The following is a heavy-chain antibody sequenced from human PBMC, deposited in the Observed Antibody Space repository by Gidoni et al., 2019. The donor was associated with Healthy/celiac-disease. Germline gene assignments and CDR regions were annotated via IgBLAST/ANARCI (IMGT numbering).Heavy chain of an antibody. D-gene: IGHD1-26*01. V-gene: IGHV4-34*01. Sequence: QVQLQQWGAGLLKHSETLSLTCAVYGGSFSGYYWSWIRQPPGKGLEWIGEINHSGSTNYNPSLKSRVTISVDTSKNQFSLKLSSVTAADTAVYYCARDARRVSHHPSGAFDIWGQGTMVTVSS. CDR1: GGSFSGYY. J-gene: IGHJ3*02. CDR2: INHSGST. CDR3: ARDARRVSHHPSGAFDI.